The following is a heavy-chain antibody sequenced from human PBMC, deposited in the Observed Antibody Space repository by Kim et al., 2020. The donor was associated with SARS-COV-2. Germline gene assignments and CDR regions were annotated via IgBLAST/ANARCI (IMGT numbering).Heavy chain of an antibody. D-gene: IGHD4-4*01. J-gene: IGHJ6*02. V-gene: IGHV1-69*01. CDR3: ARGFTVTTRVYGMDV. Sequence: QKSQGRVTITADESTSTAYMELSSLGSEDTAVYYCARGFTVTTRVYGMDVWGQGTTVTVSS.